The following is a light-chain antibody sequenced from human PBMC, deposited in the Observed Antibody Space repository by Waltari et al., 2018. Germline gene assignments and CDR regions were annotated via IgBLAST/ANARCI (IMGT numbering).Light chain of an antibody. CDR1: QNLNTF. J-gene: IGKJ5*01. CDR3: QQYYDYPIN. V-gene: IGKV1-5*01. Sequence: DIQMTQSPSTVSASLGDRVTITCRDSQNLNTFLSWYQQKPGAVPNLLIYDASPLERGVPSRFSGSGSGTHFTLTISGLQPDDFATYYCQQYYDYPINFGQGTRL. CDR2: DAS.